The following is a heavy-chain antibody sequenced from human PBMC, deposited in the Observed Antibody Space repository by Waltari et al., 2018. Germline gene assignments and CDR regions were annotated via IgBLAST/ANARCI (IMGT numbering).Heavy chain of an antibody. J-gene: IGHJ4*02. CDR1: GGSHSSSSYS. CDR3: ARLDGGSDYKGPFDY. CDR2: IYYSGSN. Sequence: QLQLQESGPGLVKPSETLSLTCSVSGGSHSSSSYSCGWIRQPPGKVVEWIGSIYYSGSNYYNPPPKRRVTISVDTSENQFSLKMSSVTAADTAVYYCARLDGGSDYKGPFDYWGQGTLVTVSS. V-gene: IGHV4-39*01. D-gene: IGHD1-26*01.